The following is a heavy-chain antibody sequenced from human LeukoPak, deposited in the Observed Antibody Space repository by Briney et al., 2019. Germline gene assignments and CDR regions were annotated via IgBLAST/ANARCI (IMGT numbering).Heavy chain of an antibody. V-gene: IGHV1-18*01. Sequence: ASVKVSCKASGYTFTSYGISWVRQAPGQGLEWMGWISAYNGNTNYAQKFQGRVTMTTDTSTSTAYMELRSLRSDDTAVYYCARDPNRYAAAHPLEYWGQGTLVTVSS. CDR2: ISAYNGNT. D-gene: IGHD6-13*01. CDR3: ARDPNRYAAAHPLEY. CDR1: GYTFTSYG. J-gene: IGHJ4*02.